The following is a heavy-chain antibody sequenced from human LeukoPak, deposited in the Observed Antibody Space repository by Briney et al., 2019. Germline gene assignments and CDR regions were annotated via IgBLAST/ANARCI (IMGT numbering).Heavy chain of an antibody. CDR2: IIPIFGTA. V-gene: IGHV1-69*06. J-gene: IGHJ4*02. CDR1: GGTFSSYA. CDR3: ARGSPQGWRHFDY. Sequence: SVKVPCKASGGTFSSYAISWVRQAPGQGLEWMGGIIPIFGTANYAQKFQGRVTITADKSTSTAYMELSSLRSEDTAVYYCARGSPQGWRHFDYWGQGTLVTVSS. D-gene: IGHD6-19*01.